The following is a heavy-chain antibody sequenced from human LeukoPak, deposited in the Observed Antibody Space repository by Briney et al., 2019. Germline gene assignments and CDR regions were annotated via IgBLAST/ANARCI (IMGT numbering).Heavy chain of an antibody. D-gene: IGHD7-27*01. CDR3: GTGDPRFDY. Sequence: GGSLRLSCAASGFSFSTYSMNWVRQAPGKGLQWVSYISSGSSAIYYTDSVKGRFTITRDDAKNSVHLQMNSLGTEDTAVYYCGTGDPRFDYWGQGILVTVSS. V-gene: IGHV3-48*01. CDR2: ISSGSSAI. J-gene: IGHJ4*02. CDR1: GFSFSTYS.